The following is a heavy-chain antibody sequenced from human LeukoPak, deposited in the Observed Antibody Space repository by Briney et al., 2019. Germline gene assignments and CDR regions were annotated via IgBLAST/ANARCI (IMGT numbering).Heavy chain of an antibody. J-gene: IGHJ4*02. D-gene: IGHD4-17*01. Sequence: GASVKVSCKASGFTFTSSAMQWVRQARGQRLQWIGWIVVGSGNTNYPQKFQERVTITMDMSTSTAYMELSRLRSEDTAVYYCAASQNYGDYQDYWGQGTLVTVSS. CDR3: AASQNYGDYQDY. CDR2: IVVGSGNT. V-gene: IGHV1-58*02. CDR1: GFTFTSSA.